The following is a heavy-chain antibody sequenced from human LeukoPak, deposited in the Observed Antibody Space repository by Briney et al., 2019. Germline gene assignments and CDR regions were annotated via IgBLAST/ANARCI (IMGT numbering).Heavy chain of an antibody. CDR3: AKDEGRYSYGFLDAFDF. CDR2: ISWNSGSI. J-gene: IGHJ3*01. D-gene: IGHD5-18*01. Sequence: GGSLRLSCAASGFTLDDYAMHWVRQAPGKGLEWVSGISWNSGSIGYADSVKGRFTISRDNAKNSLYLQMNSLRAEDMALYYCAKDEGRYSYGFLDAFDFWGQGTMVTVSS. CDR1: GFTLDDYA. V-gene: IGHV3-9*03.